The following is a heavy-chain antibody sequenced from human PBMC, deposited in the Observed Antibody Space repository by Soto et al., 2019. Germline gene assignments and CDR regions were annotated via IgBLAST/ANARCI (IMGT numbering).Heavy chain of an antibody. CDR3: ASHYDMWSGYLSPVDY. Sequence: QVQLVESGGDLVKRGGSLRLSCAASGYTFSDYYMSWIRQAPGKGLEWISYIDTSSNKIYYADSVKGRFTISRDNAKNSLYLEMNSLRDEDTAVYYCASHYDMWSGYLSPVDYRGQGTLVTVSS. J-gene: IGHJ4*02. CDR1: GYTFSDYY. D-gene: IGHD3-3*01. V-gene: IGHV3-11*01. CDR2: IDTSSNKI.